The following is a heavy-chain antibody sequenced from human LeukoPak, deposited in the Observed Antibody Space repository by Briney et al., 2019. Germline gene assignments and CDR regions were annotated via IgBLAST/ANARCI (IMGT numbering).Heavy chain of an antibody. CDR1: DDFISTSNSY. CDR2: LYYSGNT. V-gene: IGHV4-39*01. CDR3: ARHPHYYFDNSAR. J-gene: IGHJ4*02. Sequence: SETLSLTCTVSDDFISTSNSYWGRIRQPPGKGLVWIGSLYYSGNTYYNPSLKSRVTISVDTSKNQLSLRLSSVTAADTAVYYCARHPHYYFDNSARWGQGTLVTVSS. D-gene: IGHD3-22*01.